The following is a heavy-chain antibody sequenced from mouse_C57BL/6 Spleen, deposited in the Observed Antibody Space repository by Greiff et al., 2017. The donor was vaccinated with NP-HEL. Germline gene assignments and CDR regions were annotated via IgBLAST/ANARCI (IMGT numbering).Heavy chain of an antibody. CDR3: VRDYYGNYVGYFDV. D-gene: IGHD2-1*01. Sequence: VHLVESGGGLVQPKGSLKLSCAASGFSFNTYAMNWVRQAPGKGLEWVARIRSKSNNYATYYADSVKDRFTISRDDSESMLYLQMNNLKTEDTAMYYCVRDYYGNYVGYFDVWGTGTTVTVSS. CDR2: IRSKSNNYAT. CDR1: GFSFNTYA. V-gene: IGHV10-1*01. J-gene: IGHJ1*03.